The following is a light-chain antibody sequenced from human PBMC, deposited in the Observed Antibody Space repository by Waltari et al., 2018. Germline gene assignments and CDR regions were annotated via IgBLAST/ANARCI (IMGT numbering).Light chain of an antibody. J-gene: IGKJ2*01. V-gene: IGKV3-20*01. CDR2: ATS. CDR3: QQYGSSPVT. Sequence: EIVLTKSPGTLYLSPGERATLSCRASESVSHSYFAWYQQKPGAAPRILIFATSSRATGIPDRFSGSGSGTDFTLTISRLEPEDFAVYYCQQYGSSPVTFGQGTKLEI. CDR1: ESVSHSY.